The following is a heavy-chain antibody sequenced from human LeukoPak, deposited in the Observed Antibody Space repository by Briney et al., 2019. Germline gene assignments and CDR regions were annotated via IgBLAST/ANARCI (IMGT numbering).Heavy chain of an antibody. Sequence: PSETLSLTCTVSGGSISSSSYYWGWIRQPPGKGLEWIGSIYYSGSTYYNPSLKSRVTISVDTSKNQFSLKLSSVTAADTAVHYCARHRREGGHGPSYYFDYWGQGTLVTVSS. V-gene: IGHV4-39*01. CDR3: ARHRREGGHGPSYYFDY. CDR2: IYYSGST. J-gene: IGHJ4*02. CDR1: GGSISSSSYY. D-gene: IGHD3-16*01.